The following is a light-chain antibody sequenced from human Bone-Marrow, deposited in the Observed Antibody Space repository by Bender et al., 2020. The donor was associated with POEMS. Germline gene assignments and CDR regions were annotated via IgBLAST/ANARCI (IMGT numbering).Light chain of an antibody. CDR2: SSH. CDR1: SSNIGAHA. Sequence: VLTQPLSASGTPGQRVTISCSGGSSNIGAHAVNWYQHLPGTAPKLLIYSSHRRPSEVPERFSGSRSGTSASLAISGLQSEDEADYYCAVWDDSLNGWVFGGGTKLTVL. CDR3: AVWDDSLNGWV. J-gene: IGLJ3*02. V-gene: IGLV1-44*01.